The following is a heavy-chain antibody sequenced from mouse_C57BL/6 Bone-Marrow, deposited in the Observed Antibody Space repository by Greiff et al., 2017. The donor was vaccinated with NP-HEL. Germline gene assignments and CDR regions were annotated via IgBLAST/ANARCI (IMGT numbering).Heavy chain of an antibody. CDR3: ARGAY. J-gene: IGHJ3*01. CDR2: ICPGDGDT. Sequence: QVQLQQSGAELVKPGASVKISCKASGYEFSNYWMNWVTQRPGKGLEWIGQICPGDGDTNYKGKIKDQATLTADKTSRTAYMQISRLTAEDSAVYFCARGAYWGRGTRVTVTA. CDR1: GYEFSNYW. V-gene: IGHV1-80*01.